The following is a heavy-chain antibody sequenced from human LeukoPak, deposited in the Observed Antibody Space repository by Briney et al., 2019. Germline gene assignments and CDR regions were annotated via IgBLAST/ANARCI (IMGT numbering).Heavy chain of an antibody. CDR3: ARSWELRGQMGY. J-gene: IGHJ4*02. CDR1: GFTFSSHS. V-gene: IGHV3-21*01. Sequence: GGSLRLSCAASGFTFSSHSMNWVRQAPGKGLEWVSSISSSSSYIYYADSVKGRFTISRDNAKNSLSLQMNSLRAEDTAVYYCARSWELRGQMGYWGQGTLVTVSS. D-gene: IGHD1-26*01. CDR2: ISSSSSYI.